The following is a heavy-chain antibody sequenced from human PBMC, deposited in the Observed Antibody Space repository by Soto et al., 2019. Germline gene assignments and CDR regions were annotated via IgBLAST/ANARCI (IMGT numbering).Heavy chain of an antibody. CDR2: IYYSGST. CDR1: GGSISSSSYY. D-gene: IGHD2-2*01. V-gene: IGHV4-39*01. Sequence: SETLSLTCTDSGGSISSSSYYWGWIRQPPGKGLEWIGSIYYSGSTYYNPSLKSRVTISVDTSKNQFSLKLSSVTAADTAVYYCALLVVPAAMPDYYYYYGMDVWGQGTTVTVSS. J-gene: IGHJ6*02. CDR3: ALLVVPAAMPDYYYYYGMDV.